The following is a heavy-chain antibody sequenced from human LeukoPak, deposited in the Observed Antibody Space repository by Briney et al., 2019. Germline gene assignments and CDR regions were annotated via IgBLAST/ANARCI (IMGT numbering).Heavy chain of an antibody. V-gene: IGHV4-39*01. D-gene: IGHD2-2*01. CDR2: IYYNRST. CDR3: AVPAAKRPHWFDP. CDR1: GGSISSSSYY. J-gene: IGHJ5*02. Sequence: SETLSLTCTVSGGSISSSSYYWGWIRQPPGKGLEWIGSIYYNRSTYYNPALKTRVTISLKTSKNPFSLQLSSVTPSDTALYDCAVPAAKRPHWFDPWGQGTLVTVSS.